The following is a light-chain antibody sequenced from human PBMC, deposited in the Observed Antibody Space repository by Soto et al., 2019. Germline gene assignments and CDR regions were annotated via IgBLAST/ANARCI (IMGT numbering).Light chain of an antibody. CDR3: IQTLQTPLT. CDR1: EIFLHINGYNH. CDR2: LAS. Sequence: TVLTHAPLSLHATPCDPAPLSFISSEIFLHINGYNHLDWYLQKPGQSPQLLIYLASNRASGVPDRFSGSGSGTDFTLKISRVEAEDFGVYYCIQTLQTPLTVGGGT. V-gene: IGKV2-28*01. J-gene: IGKJ4*01.